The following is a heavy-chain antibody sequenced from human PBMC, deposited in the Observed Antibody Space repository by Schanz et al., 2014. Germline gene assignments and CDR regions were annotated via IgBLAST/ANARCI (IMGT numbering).Heavy chain of an antibody. Sequence: GQLLESGGGLVEPGGSLRLSCAASGFSFSSYAMSWVRQAPGKGLEWVSSISSGGGSTYYADSVKGRFTISRDNSKNTLYLQMNSLRAEDTAVYYCAKGRFGELSAFDIWGQGTMVTVSS. D-gene: IGHD3-10*01. V-gene: IGHV3-23*01. CDR3: AKGRFGELSAFDI. J-gene: IGHJ3*02. CDR2: ISSGGGST. CDR1: GFSFSSYA.